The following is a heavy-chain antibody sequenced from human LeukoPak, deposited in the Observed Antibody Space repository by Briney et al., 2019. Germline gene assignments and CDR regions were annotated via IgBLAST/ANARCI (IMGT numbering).Heavy chain of an antibody. Sequence: ASVNVSCKASGYTFTGYYMHWVRQAPGQGLEWMGWINPNSGGTNHAQKFQGRVTMTRDTSISTAYMELSRLRSDDTAVYYCARDPHSSGWYYDAFDIWGQGTMVTVSS. CDR3: ARDPHSSGWYYDAFDI. CDR1: GYTFTGYY. V-gene: IGHV1-2*02. J-gene: IGHJ3*02. CDR2: INPNSGGT. D-gene: IGHD6-19*01.